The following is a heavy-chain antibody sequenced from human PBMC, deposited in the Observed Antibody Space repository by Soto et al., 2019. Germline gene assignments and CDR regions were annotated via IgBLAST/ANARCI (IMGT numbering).Heavy chain of an antibody. CDR2: INAGNGNT. D-gene: IGHD6-19*01. V-gene: IGHV1-3*01. CDR3: ARDLTVAVAGSGGGMINY. J-gene: IGHJ4*02. CDR1: GHTFTSYA. Sequence: ASVKVSWKAAGHTFTSYAMHWGRQAPGQRLEWMGWINAGNGNTKYSQKFQGRVTITRDTSASTAYMELSSLRSEDTAVYYCARDLTVAVAGSGGGMINYWGQGTLVTVSS.